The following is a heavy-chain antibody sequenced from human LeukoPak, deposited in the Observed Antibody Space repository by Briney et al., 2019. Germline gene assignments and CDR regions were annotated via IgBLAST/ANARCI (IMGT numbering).Heavy chain of an antibody. CDR1: GYTFTGYY. CDR3: ARGITMIVVVNQYNWFDP. D-gene: IGHD3-22*01. J-gene: IGHJ5*02. CDR2: INPNSGGT. V-gene: IGHV1-2*02. Sequence: ASVKVSCKASGYTFTGYYMHWVRQAPGQGLEWMGCINPNSGGTNYAQKFQGRVTMTRDTSISTAYMELSRLRSDDTAVYYCARGITMIVVVNQYNWFDPWGQGTLVTVSS.